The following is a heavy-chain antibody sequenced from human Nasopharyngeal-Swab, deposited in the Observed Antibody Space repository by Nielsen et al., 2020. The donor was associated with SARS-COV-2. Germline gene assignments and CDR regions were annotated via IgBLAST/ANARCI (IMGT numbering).Heavy chain of an antibody. D-gene: IGHD3-10*01. J-gene: IGHJ6*02. CDR3: ARGAYYGSGSYFHYYYGMDV. V-gene: IGHV1-46*01. Sequence: WVRQAPGQGLEWMGIINPSGGSTSYAQKFQGRVTMTRDTSTSTVYMELSSLRSEDTAVYYCARGAYYGSGSYFHYYYGMDVWGQGTTATVSS. CDR2: INPSGGST.